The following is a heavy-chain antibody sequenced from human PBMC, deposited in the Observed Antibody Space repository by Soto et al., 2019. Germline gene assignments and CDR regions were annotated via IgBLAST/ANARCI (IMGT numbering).Heavy chain of an antibody. Sequence: PSETLSLTCSFSVCSIISFVYSWSWIRQPPWKGLELIGYIYHSGSTYYNPSLKSRVTISVDRSKNQFSLKLSSVTAADTAVYYCARVFHYYDSSGDAFDIWGQGTMVNVSS. J-gene: IGHJ3*02. D-gene: IGHD3-22*01. CDR3: ARVFHYYDSSGDAFDI. CDR1: VCSIISFVYS. CDR2: IYHSGST. V-gene: IGHV4-30-2*01.